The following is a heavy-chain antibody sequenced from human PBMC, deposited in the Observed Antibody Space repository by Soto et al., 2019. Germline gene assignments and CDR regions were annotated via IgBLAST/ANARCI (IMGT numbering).Heavy chain of an antibody. Sequence: GGSLRLSCAASGFSFSTYAMSWVRQAPGKGLEWVSGISGSGGTTYYADSVKGRFTISRDNSKNTLYLQVNSLRVEDTAVYYCAKYQAAAGTISRYFQHWGQGTLVTVSS. V-gene: IGHV3-23*01. J-gene: IGHJ1*01. CDR1: GFSFSTYA. CDR2: ISGSGGTT. CDR3: AKYQAAAGTISRYFQH. D-gene: IGHD6-13*01.